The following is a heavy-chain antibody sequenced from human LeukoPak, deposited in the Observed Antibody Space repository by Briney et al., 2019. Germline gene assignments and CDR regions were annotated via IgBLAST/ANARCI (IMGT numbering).Heavy chain of an antibody. CDR1: GGSFSGYY. CDR2: INHSGST. Sequence: SETLSLTCAVYGGSFSGYYWSWIRQPPGKGLEWIGEINHSGSTNYNPSLKSRVTIPVDTSKNQFSLKLSSVTAADTAVYYCARGDLYSSSSWRFDYWGQGTLVTVSS. D-gene: IGHD6-6*01. V-gene: IGHV4-34*01. J-gene: IGHJ4*02. CDR3: ARGDLYSSSSWRFDY.